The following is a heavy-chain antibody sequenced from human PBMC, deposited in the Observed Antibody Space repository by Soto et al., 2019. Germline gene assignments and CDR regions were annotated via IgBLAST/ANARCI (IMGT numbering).Heavy chain of an antibody. CDR1: GGSISSGGYY. CDR2: IYYSGST. CDR3: ARLDYDLSFGHYGLDV. J-gene: IGHJ6*02. D-gene: IGHD3-3*01. V-gene: IGHV4-31*03. Sequence: ASETLSLTCTVSGGSISSGGYYWSWIRQHPGKGLEWIGHIYYSGSTFYNPSLKSRVTISVDTSRNQFSLKLSSVAAADTAVYYCARLDYDLSFGHYGLDVWGPGTTVTVSS.